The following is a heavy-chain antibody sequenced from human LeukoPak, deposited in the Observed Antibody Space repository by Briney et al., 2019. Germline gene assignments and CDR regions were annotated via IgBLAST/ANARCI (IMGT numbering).Heavy chain of an antibody. V-gene: IGHV3-7*01. CDR2: IKQAGSEK. CDR3: ASDGGPFDY. D-gene: IGHD3-16*01. CDR1: GITFSGYW. Sequence: GGSLRLSCTASGITFSGYWMSWVRQPPGKGLEWVANIKQAGSEKYYVDSVKGRFTISRDDAKKSVYLQMNSLRAEDTAVYYRASDGGPFDYWGQGTLVTVSS. J-gene: IGHJ4*02.